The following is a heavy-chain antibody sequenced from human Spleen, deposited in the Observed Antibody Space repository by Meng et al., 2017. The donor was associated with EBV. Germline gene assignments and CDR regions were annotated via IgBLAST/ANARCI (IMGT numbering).Heavy chain of an antibody. Sequence: QARVQEPGRGLVKSSQSLSLTCAVSGDSMSSGGYYWSWIRQPPGKGLEWMGYIYYSGSTYYNPSLKSRLTISLDTSKNQFSLKVSSVTAADTAVYYCARVQEDYGDYFLDYWGQGTLVTVSS. J-gene: IGHJ4*02. CDR3: ARVQEDYGDYFLDY. V-gene: IGHV4-30-4*01. CDR2: IYYSGST. D-gene: IGHD4-17*01. CDR1: GDSMSSGGYY.